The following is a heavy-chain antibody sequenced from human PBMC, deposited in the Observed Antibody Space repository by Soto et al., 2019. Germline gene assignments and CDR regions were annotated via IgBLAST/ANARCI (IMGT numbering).Heavy chain of an antibody. V-gene: IGHV5-10-1*01. Sequence: PXDSLKVSWKSSGNSFTSYLISLVLQVPGKGLEWMGRIDPDESFSKYSPSSQGHVSFSVDKSISTAYLQWHSLQASDTATYYCVRHHSSFDSDQNYWGQGTLVTVSS. CDR1: GNSFTSYL. J-gene: IGHJ4*02. CDR2: IDPDESFS. D-gene: IGHD3-22*01. CDR3: VRHHSSFDSDQNY.